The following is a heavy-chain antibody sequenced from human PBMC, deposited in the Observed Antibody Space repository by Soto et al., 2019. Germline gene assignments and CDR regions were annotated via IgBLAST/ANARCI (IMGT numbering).Heavy chain of an antibody. CDR3: ARELSYYHYSSGYYYPFDY. CDR2: ISYDGSNK. J-gene: IGHJ4*02. CDR1: GFTFSSYA. D-gene: IGHD3-22*01. V-gene: IGHV3-30-3*01. Sequence: GGSLRLSCAASGFTFSSYAMHWVRQAPGKGLEWVTFISYDGSNKYYADSVKGRFTISRDNSKNTLYLQMNSLRAEDTALYYCARELSYYHYSSGYYYPFDYWGQGT.